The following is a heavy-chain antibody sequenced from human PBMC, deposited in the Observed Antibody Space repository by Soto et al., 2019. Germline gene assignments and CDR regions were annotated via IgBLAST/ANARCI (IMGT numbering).Heavy chain of an antibody. D-gene: IGHD6-19*01. Sequence: EVQLVESGGGLVQPGGSLRLSCAASGFTVSSNYMSWVRQAPGKGLEWVSVIYSGGSTYYADSVKGRFTISRDNSKNKLYLQMNSLRAEDTAVYYCAARSGIAVAGYYFDYWGQGTLVTVSS. V-gene: IGHV3-66*01. CDR3: AARSGIAVAGYYFDY. CDR2: IYSGGST. CDR1: GFTVSSNY. J-gene: IGHJ4*02.